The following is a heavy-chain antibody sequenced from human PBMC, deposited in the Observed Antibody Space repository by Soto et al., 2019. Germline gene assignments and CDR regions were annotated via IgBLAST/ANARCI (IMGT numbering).Heavy chain of an antibody. CDR2: INSDGSST. CDR3: ARDLKFRAAGTRPWYYGMDV. Sequence: GGSLRLSCAASGFTFSSYWMHWVRQAPGKGLVWVSRINSDGSSTSYADSVKGRFTISRDNAKNTLYLQMNSLRAEDTAVYYCARDLKFRAAGTRPWYYGMDVWGQGTTVTVSS. D-gene: IGHD6-13*01. J-gene: IGHJ6*02. V-gene: IGHV3-74*01. CDR1: GFTFSSYW.